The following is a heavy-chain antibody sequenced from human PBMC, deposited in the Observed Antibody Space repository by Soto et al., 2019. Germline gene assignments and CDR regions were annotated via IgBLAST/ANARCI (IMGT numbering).Heavy chain of an antibody. CDR1: GGSIANNNYF. D-gene: IGHD2-15*01. Sequence: TSETLSLTCTVSGGSIANNNYFWGWVRQPPGKGLEWIGSAAYSGGTYKNPSLKSRVTVSVDTSKNQFSLKLTSVTAADTAVYYCEKVVVGATSHSDFDSWGQGTLVTVSS. V-gene: IGHV4-39*01. J-gene: IGHJ4*02. CDR3: EKVVVGATSHSDFDS. CDR2: AAYSGGT.